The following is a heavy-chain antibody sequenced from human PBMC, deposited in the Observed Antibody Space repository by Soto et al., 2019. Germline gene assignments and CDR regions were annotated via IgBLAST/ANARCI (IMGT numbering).Heavy chain of an antibody. CDR3: VEGSNDF. Sequence: GGSLRLSCETSGFMFSSAWMSWVRQAPGKGLEWVARIKSKKDGGARDYAAPVNGRFSISRDDSKSTVYLQMNSLRAEDTALYHCVEGSNDFWGQGTLGT. V-gene: IGHV3-15*01. CDR1: GFMFSSAW. J-gene: IGHJ4*02. D-gene: IGHD3-10*01. CDR2: IKSKKDGGAR.